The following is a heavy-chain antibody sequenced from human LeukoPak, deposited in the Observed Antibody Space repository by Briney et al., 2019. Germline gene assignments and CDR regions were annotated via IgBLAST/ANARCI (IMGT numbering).Heavy chain of an antibody. D-gene: IGHD1-26*01. CDR2: ISSSSSYI. Sequence: GGSLRLSCAASGFALSGYGMNWVRQAPGKGLEWVSSISSSSSYIYYADSVKGRFTISRDNAKNSLYLQMNSLRAEDTAVYYCARDLSGSPWTYYYYGMDVWGQGTTVTVSS. J-gene: IGHJ6*02. CDR3: ARDLSGSPWTYYYYGMDV. V-gene: IGHV3-21*01. CDR1: GFALSGYG.